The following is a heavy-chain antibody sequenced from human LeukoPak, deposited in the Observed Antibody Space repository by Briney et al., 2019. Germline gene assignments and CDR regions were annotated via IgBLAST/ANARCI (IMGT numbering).Heavy chain of an antibody. V-gene: IGHV3-30*18. CDR3: AKDIGHYYDSSGYRDY. D-gene: IGHD3-22*01. J-gene: IGHJ4*02. CDR2: ISYDGSNK. CDR1: GFTFSSYG. Sequence: GGSLRLSCAASGFTFSSYGMHWVRQAPGKGLEWVAVISYDGSNKYYADSVKGRFTISRDNSKNTLYLQMNSLRAEDTALYYCAKDIGHYYDSSGYRDYWGQGTLVTVSS.